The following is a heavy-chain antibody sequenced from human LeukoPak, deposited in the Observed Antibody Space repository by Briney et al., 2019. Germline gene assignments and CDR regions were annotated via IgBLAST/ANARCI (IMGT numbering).Heavy chain of an antibody. CDR1: GFTFSSYS. V-gene: IGHV3-21*01. D-gene: IGHD3-3*01. CDR2: ISSSSSNI. CDR3: ARGTNYDFWSGYPYYFDY. Sequence: GGSLRLSCAASGFTFSSYSMNWVRQAPGKGLEWVSSISSSSSNIYYADSVKGRFTISRDNAKNSLYLQMNSLRAEDTAVYYCARGTNYDFWSGYPYYFDYWGQGTLVTVSS. J-gene: IGHJ4*02.